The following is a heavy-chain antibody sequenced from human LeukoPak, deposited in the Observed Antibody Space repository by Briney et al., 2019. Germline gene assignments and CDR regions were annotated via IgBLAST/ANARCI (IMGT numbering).Heavy chain of an antibody. CDR1: GYTFTSYG. D-gene: IGHD3-3*01. CDR2: ISAYNGNT. J-gene: IGHJ4*02. V-gene: IGHV1-18*01. Sequence: ASVKVSCKASGYTFTSYGISWVRQAPGQGLEWMGRISAYNGNTNYAQKLQGRVTMTTDTSTSTAYMELRSLRSDDTAVYYCARVAAYYDFWSGYYCFDYWGQGTLVTVSS. CDR3: ARVAAYYDFWSGYYCFDY.